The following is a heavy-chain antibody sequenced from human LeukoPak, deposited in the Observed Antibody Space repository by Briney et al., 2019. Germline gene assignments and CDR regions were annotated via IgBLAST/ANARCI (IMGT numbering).Heavy chain of an antibody. D-gene: IGHD3-22*01. CDR1: GGSISSGSYY. CDR3: ARTPSITMIVVVRDYYYYMDV. J-gene: IGHJ6*03. V-gene: IGHV4-61*02. CDR2: IYTSGST. Sequence: SETLSLTCTVSGGSISSGSYYWSWIRQPAGKGLEWIGRIYTSGSTNCNPSLRSRVTISVDTSKNQFSLKLSSVTAADTAVYYCARTPSITMIVVVRDYYYYMDVWGKGTTVTVSS.